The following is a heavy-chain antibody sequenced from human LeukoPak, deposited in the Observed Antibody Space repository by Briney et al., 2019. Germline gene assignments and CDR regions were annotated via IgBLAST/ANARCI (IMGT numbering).Heavy chain of an antibody. V-gene: IGHV5-51*01. D-gene: IGHD3-10*01. CDR2: IYPGDSGT. CDR3: ARLARDYYGSGSYYPGAPNWFDP. J-gene: IGHJ5*02. Sequence: KIGDSLKISCKGSGYSFTSYWIGWVRQMPGKGLEWMGIIYPGDSGTRYSPSFQGQVTISGDKSISTAYLQWSSLKASDTAMYYCARLARDYYGSGSYYPGAPNWFDPWGQGTLVTVSS. CDR1: GYSFTSYW.